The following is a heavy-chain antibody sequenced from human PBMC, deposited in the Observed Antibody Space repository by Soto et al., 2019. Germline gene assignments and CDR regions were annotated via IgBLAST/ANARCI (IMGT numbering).Heavy chain of an antibody. CDR3: ARADGSVSYKYYGMDV. Sequence: SVKVSCKASGCTFSRYAISWVRQAPGQGLAWMGGIIPIFGTANYAQKFQGRVTITADESTSTAYMELSSLRSEDTAVYYCARADGSVSYKYYGMDVWCQGNTVSVS. J-gene: IGHJ6*02. CDR1: GCTFSRYA. CDR2: IIPIFGTA. V-gene: IGHV1-69*13. D-gene: IGHD3-10*01.